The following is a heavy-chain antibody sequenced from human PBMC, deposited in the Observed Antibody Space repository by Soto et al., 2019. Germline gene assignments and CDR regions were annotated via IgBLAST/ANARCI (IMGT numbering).Heavy chain of an antibody. J-gene: IGHJ3*02. V-gene: IGHV3-20*04. CDR1: GFTFDDYG. CDR3: AYPTRYYGDYASKAFDI. D-gene: IGHD4-17*01. CDR2: INWNGGIT. Sequence: EVQLVESGGGVVRPGGSLRLSCAASGFTFDDYGMSWVRQAPGKGLEWVSGINWNGGITGYADSVKGRFTISRDNAKNSLYLQMNSLRAEDTAVYYCAYPTRYYGDYASKAFDIWGQGTMVTVSS.